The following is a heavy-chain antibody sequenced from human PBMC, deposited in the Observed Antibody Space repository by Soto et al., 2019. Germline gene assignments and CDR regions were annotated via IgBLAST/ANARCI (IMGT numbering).Heavy chain of an antibody. D-gene: IGHD6-19*01. CDR3: ARDGPFISVAAPAFQYAMDV. J-gene: IGHJ6*02. V-gene: IGHV3-7*03. CDR2: IKQDGSEK. Sequence: DVRLVESGGGLVQPGGSLRLSCAASSFTFSSYWRSWFRQAPGKGLEWVATIKQDGSEKYYVDSVKGRFTISRDNAKNSLYLQVSSLRADDTAVYYCARDGPFISVAAPAFQYAMDVWGQGTTVTVS. CDR1: SFTFSSYW.